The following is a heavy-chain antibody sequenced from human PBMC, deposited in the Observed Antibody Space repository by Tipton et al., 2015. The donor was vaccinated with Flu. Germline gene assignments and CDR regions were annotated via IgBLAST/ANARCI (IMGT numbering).Heavy chain of an antibody. CDR3: ARGQGNSGWRYFDY. J-gene: IGHJ4*02. V-gene: IGHV4-4*07. CDR1: GGSLSGYY. D-gene: IGHD6-19*01. Sequence: TLSLTCNVSGGSLSGYYWSWIRQPAGKGLEWIGRIYTNGNTNYSPSLKSRVTMSVDTSKNQFSLKLSSMTAADTAVYYCARGQGNSGWRYFDYWGQGTLVTVSS. CDR2: IYTNGNT.